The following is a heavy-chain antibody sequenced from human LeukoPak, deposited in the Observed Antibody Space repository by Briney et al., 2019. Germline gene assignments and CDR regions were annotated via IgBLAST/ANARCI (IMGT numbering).Heavy chain of an antibody. D-gene: IGHD4-11*01. Sequence: GGSLRLSCAASGFTVSSHYLGWVRQAPGKGLEWVSFLYAGGSTFYADSVKGRFTISRDNSKNTLYLQMNSLRAEDTAVYFCARIGYSDYSFAYWGQGTLVTVSS. CDR2: LYAGGST. CDR3: ARIGYSDYSFAY. CDR1: GFTVSSHY. V-gene: IGHV3-53*01. J-gene: IGHJ4*02.